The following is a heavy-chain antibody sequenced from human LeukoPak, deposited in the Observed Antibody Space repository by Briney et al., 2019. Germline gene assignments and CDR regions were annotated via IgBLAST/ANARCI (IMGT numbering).Heavy chain of an antibody. V-gene: IGHV3-30*18. CDR1: GFTFSSYG. Sequence: PGRSLRLSCAASGFTFSSYGMHWVRQAPGKGLEWVAVISYDGSNKYYADSVKGRFTISRDNSKNTLYLQMNSLRAEDTAVYYCAKVGPPSHDSSGYDYWGQGTLVTVSS. D-gene: IGHD3-22*01. J-gene: IGHJ4*02. CDR2: ISYDGSNK. CDR3: AKVGPPSHDSSGYDY.